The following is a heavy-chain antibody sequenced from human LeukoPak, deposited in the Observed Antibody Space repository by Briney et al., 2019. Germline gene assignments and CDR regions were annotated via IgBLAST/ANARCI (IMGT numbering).Heavy chain of an antibody. Sequence: ASVKVSCKASGYTFTSYDINWVRQATGQELEWMGWMNPNSGNTGYAQKFQGRVTMTRNTSISTAYMELSSLRSEDTAVYYCARLGRDLLWFGERYYFDYWGQGTLVTVSS. CDR3: ARLGRDLLWFGERYYFDY. CDR2: MNPNSGNT. D-gene: IGHD3-10*01. J-gene: IGHJ4*02. CDR1: GYTFTSYD. V-gene: IGHV1-8*01.